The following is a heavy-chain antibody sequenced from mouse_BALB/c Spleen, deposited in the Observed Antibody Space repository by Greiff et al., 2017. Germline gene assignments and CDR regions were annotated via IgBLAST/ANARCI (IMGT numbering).Heavy chain of an antibody. J-gene: IGHJ4*01. V-gene: IGHV1S56*01. CDR1: GYTFTSYY. CDR2: IYPGNVNT. CDR3: ARCGTTAYYYAMDY. D-gene: IGHD1-2*01. Sequence: VQLQQSGPELVKPGASVRISCKASGYTFTSYYIHWVKQRPGQGLEWIGWIYPGNVNTKYNEKFKGKATLAADKSSSTAYMQLSSLTSEDSAVYFCARCGTTAYYYAMDYWGQGTSVTVSS.